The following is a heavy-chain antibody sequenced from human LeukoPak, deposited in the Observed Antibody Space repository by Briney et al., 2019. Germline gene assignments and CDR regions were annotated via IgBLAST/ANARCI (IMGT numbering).Heavy chain of an antibody. CDR3: ARSGSYSPADFDY. CDR1: GYNFTDYY. CDR2: VDPEDGET. V-gene: IGHV1-69-2*01. D-gene: IGHD1-26*01. Sequence: ASVKISCKVSGYNFTDYYIHWVQQAPGKGLEWMGLVDPEDGETVYTEKFQGRVTITADTSTDTAYMELSSLRSEDTAVYYCARSGSYSPADFDYWGQGTLVTVSS. J-gene: IGHJ4*02.